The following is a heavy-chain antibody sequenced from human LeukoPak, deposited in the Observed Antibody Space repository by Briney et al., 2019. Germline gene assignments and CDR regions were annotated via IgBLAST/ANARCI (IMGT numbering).Heavy chain of an antibody. CDR2: IIPIFGTA. CDR1: GGTFSSYA. V-gene: IGHV1-69*13. Sequence: GASVKVSCKASGGTFSSYAISWVRQAPGQGLEWMGGIIPIFGTANYAQKFQGRVTITADESTSTAYMELSSLGSEDTAVYYCAAELRDGWYDPWGQGTLVTVSS. J-gene: IGHJ5*02. D-gene: IGHD5-24*01. CDR3: AAELRDGWYDP.